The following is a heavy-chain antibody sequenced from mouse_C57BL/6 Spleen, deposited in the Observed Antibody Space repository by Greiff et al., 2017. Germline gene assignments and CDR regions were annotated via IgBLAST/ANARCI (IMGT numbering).Heavy chain of an antibody. D-gene: IGHD2-3*01. CDR1: GYSFTGYY. CDR3: ARCYDGYYAGFAY. V-gene: IGHV1-42*01. Sequence: VQLQQSGPELVKPGASVKLSCKASGYSFTGYYMNWVQQSPEKSLEWIGEINPSTGGTTNNQKFKAKATLTVDKSSSTTYMQLKSLTSEDSAVYYCARCYDGYYAGFAYWGQGTLVTVSA. CDR2: INPSTGGT. J-gene: IGHJ3*01.